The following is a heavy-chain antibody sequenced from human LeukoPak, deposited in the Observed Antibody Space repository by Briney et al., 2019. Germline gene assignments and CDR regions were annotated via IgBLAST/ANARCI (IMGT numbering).Heavy chain of an antibody. J-gene: IGHJ4*02. Sequence: SETLSLTCTVSGGSISSYHWSWIRQPAGKGLEWIGRMFASGSPNYNPSLKSRVTISVDKSKYQFSLKLSSVTAADTAVYYCARDRVGAMDFDYWGPGTLVTVSS. CDR2: MFASGSP. V-gene: IGHV4-4*07. D-gene: IGHD1-26*01. CDR1: GGSISSYH. CDR3: ARDRVGAMDFDY.